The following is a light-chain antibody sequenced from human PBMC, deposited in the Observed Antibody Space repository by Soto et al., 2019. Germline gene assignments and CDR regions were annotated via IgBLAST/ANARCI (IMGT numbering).Light chain of an antibody. CDR3: QQYNNWPPKFT. CDR1: QSISNN. V-gene: IGKV3-15*01. CDR2: GAS. Sequence: EIVMTQSPATLSVSPGERATLSCRASQSISNNVAWYQQKPGQAPRLLISGASTRATGIPARFSGSGSGTEFTLTISSLQSEDFAVYYCQQYNNWPPKFTFGPGTKVDIK. J-gene: IGKJ3*01.